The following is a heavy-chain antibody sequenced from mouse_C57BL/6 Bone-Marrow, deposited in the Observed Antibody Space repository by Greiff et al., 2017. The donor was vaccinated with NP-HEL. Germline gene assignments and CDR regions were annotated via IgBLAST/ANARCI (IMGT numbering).Heavy chain of an antibody. J-gene: IGHJ2*01. V-gene: IGHV3-6*01. CDR2: ISYDGSN. D-gene: IGHD3-2*02. CDR3: AREGDSSGYGSDY. Sequence: VQLKESGPGLVKPSQSLSLTCSVTGYSITSGYYWNWIRQFPGNKLEWMGYISYDGSNNYNPSLKNRISSTRDTSKNQFFLKLNSVTTEDTATYYCAREGDSSGYGSDYWGKGTTLTVSS. CDR1: GYSITSGYY.